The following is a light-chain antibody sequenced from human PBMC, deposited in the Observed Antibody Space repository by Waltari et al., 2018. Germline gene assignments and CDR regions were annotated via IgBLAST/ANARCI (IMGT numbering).Light chain of an antibody. CDR1: DSDVGAYDF. CDR2: EVR. J-gene: IGLJ1*01. Sequence: QSALTQPASVSGSPGQSITISCSGTDSDVGAYDFVSWYQQHPCKAPHRIIYEVRNRPAGISNRFSASKSGNTASLTISGLQAEDEADYYCSSYTTSSAPGVFGTGTRVTVL. CDR3: SSYTTSSAPGV. V-gene: IGLV2-14*01.